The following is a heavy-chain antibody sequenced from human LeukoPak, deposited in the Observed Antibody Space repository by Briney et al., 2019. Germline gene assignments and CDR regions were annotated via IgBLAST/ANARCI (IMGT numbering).Heavy chain of an antibody. CDR3: ARGLYSPISIAVRSNGMDV. CDR1: GGSFSIYY. Sequence: SETLSLTCAVYGGSFSIYYWSWIRQPPGKGLEGIGEINHSGSTNYNPSLKSRVTISVDTSKSQFSLKLSSVTAADTAVYYCARGLYSPISIAVRSNGMDVWGQGTTVTVSS. CDR2: INHSGST. J-gene: IGHJ6*02. D-gene: IGHD6-6*01. V-gene: IGHV4-34*01.